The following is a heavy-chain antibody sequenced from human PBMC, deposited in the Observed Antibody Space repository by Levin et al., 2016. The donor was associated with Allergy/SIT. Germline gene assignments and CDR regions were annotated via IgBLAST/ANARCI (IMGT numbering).Heavy chain of an antibody. CDR2: IYPGDSDT. D-gene: IGHD6-6*01. V-gene: IGHV5-51*01. Sequence: VRQMPGKGLEWMGIIYPGDSDTRYSPSFQGQVTISADKSISTAYLQWSSLKASDTAMYYCARVVYSSSSGLKGDYFDYWGQGTLVTVSS. J-gene: IGHJ4*02. CDR3: ARVVYSSSSGLKGDYFDY.